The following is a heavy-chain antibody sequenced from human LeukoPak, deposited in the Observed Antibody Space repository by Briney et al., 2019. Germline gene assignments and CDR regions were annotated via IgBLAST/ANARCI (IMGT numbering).Heavy chain of an antibody. J-gene: IGHJ4*02. V-gene: IGHV3-7*01. CDR3: ARDQRHYYDSSGTFDY. CDR1: GFTFSSYW. CDR2: IKQDGSEK. Sequence: PGGSLRLSCAASGFTFSSYWMSWVRQAPGKGLEWVANIKQDGSEKYYVDSVKGRFTISRDNAKNSLYLQMNSLRAEDTAVYYCARDQRHYYDSSGTFDYWGQGTLVTVSS. D-gene: IGHD3-22*01.